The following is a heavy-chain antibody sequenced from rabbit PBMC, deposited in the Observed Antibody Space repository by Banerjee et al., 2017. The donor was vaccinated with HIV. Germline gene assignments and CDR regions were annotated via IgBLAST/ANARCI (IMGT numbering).Heavy chain of an antibody. J-gene: IGHJ4*01. CDR2: INTGSGSA. V-gene: IGHV1S45*01. CDR1: GFSFSSRYW. CDR3: ARDLAGVIGWNFGL. Sequence: QEQLEESGGDLVKPEGSLTLTCTASGFSFSSRYWICWVRQAPGKGLEWIGCINTGSGSAYYASWVISRFTITSNTNQNTIDLKMTSLTAADRATYFCARDLAGVIGWNFGLWGPGTLVTVS. D-gene: IGHD4-1*01.